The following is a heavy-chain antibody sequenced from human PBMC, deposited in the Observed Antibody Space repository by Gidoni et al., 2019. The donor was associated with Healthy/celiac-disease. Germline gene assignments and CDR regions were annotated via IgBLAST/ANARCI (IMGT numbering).Heavy chain of an antibody. CDR3: ARDGSADAFDI. Sequence: QVQLVESGGGLVKPGGSLRLSCAASGFTFSDYYMSWIRQAPGKGLEWGSYSSSSSSYTNYADSVKGRFTISRDNAKNSLYLQMNSLRAEDTAVYYCARDGSADAFDIWGQGTMVTVSS. CDR2: SSSSSSYT. CDR1: GFTFSDYY. J-gene: IGHJ3*02. V-gene: IGHV3-11*06. D-gene: IGHD2-2*03.